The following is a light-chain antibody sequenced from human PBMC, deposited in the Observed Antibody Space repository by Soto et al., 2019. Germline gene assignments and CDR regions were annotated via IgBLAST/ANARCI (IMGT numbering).Light chain of an antibody. V-gene: IGKV3-15*01. CDR3: QQYNNRPLT. Sequence: EIVMTQSPATLSVSPGEGATLSCRASQSINNKLAWYQQKPGQAPRLLIYDASTRAPGIPARFSGSGSETEFTLTISSLQSEDFAVYSCQQYNNRPLTFGGGTKVEIK. CDR1: QSINNK. CDR2: DAS. J-gene: IGKJ4*01.